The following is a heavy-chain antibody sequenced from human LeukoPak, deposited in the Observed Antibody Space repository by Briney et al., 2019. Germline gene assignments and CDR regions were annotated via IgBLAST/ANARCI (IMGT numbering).Heavy chain of an antibody. CDR3: ARVRIYDYVWGSYRYPNSQAFDI. D-gene: IGHD3-16*02. CDR1: GYTFTSYD. V-gene: IGHV1-8*01. J-gene: IGHJ3*02. Sequence: ASVKVSCKASGYTFTSYDINWVRQATGQGLEWMGWMNPNSGNTGYAQKFQGRVTMTRNTSISTAYMELSSLRSEDTAVYYCARVRIYDYVWGSYRYPNSQAFDIWGQGTMVTVSS. CDR2: MNPNSGNT.